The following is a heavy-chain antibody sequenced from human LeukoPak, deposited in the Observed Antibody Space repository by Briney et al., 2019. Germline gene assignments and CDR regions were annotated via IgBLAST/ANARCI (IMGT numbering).Heavy chain of an antibody. CDR1: GGTFSSYA. V-gene: IGHV1-69*13. Sequence: GASVKVSCKASGGTFSSYAISWVRQAPGQGLEWMGGIIPIFGTANYAQKFQGRVTITADESTSTAYMELSSLRSEDTAVYYCARGGQLAPYYYYGMDVWGQGTTVTASS. CDR3: ARGGQLAPYYYYGMDV. D-gene: IGHD3-10*01. CDR2: IIPIFGTA. J-gene: IGHJ6*02.